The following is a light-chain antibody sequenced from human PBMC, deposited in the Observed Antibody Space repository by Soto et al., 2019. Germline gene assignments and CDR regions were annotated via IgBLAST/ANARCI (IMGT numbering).Light chain of an antibody. J-gene: IGKJ1*01. Sequence: EVVMTQTPATLSVSPGERATLSCRASQGIDSDLAWYQQKPGQAPRLLTYGASTRATGIPARFSGSGSGTEFTLTVSGLQSEDFAVYYCQQYNNWRRTFGQGTKVDIK. CDR1: QGIDSD. CDR3: QQYNNWRRT. V-gene: IGKV3-15*01. CDR2: GAS.